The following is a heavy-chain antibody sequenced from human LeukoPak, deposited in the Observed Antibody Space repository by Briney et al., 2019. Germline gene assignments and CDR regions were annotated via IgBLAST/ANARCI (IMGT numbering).Heavy chain of an antibody. CDR1: GFTFSSYA. CDR3: AKKVVVGATSPYSDFQD. Sequence: GGSLRLSCVASGFTFSSYAMSWVRQAPGKGLEWVSAISGSGVATHYAGSVKGRFSISRDNSKNTLYLQMDSLRAEDTALYYCAKKVVVGATSPYSDFQDWGQGTLVTVSS. J-gene: IGHJ1*01. CDR2: ISGSGVAT. D-gene: IGHD1-26*01. V-gene: IGHV3-23*01.